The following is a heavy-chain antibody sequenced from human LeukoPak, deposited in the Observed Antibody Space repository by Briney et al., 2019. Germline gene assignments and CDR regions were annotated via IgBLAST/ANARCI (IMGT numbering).Heavy chain of an antibody. V-gene: IGHV4-59*01. CDR3: ARDGYAFDI. J-gene: IGHJ3*02. Sequence: SETLSLTCTVSGASISSYYWSWIRQPPGKGLEWIGYIYYSGSTNYNPSLKSRVTISVDTSENQFSLKLSSVTAADTAVYYCARDGYAFDIWGQGTMVTVSS. CDR1: GASISSYY. CDR2: IYYSGST.